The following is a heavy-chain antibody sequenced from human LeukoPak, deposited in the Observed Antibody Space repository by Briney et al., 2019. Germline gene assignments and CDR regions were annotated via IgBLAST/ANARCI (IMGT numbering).Heavy chain of an antibody. J-gene: IGHJ4*02. V-gene: IGHV3-33*06. Sequence: GRSLRLSCAASGFTVSSYGMHWVRQAPGKGLEWVAVIWYDGSNKYYADSVKGRFTISRDNSKNTLYLQMNSLRAEDTAVYYCAKERDTAMVTIDYWGQGTLVTVSS. CDR1: GFTVSSYG. CDR2: IWYDGSNK. D-gene: IGHD5-18*01. CDR3: AKERDTAMVTIDY.